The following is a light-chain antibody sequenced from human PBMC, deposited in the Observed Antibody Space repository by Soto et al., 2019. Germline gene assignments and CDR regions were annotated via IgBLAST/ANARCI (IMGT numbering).Light chain of an antibody. CDR2: WAS. CDR1: QSVLYSSNNKNY. V-gene: IGKV4-1*01. Sequence: DIVMTQSPDSLAVSLGERATINCKSSQSVLYSSNNKNYLAWYQQKPGQPPKLLIYWASTRESGVPDRFSGSGSGTDFTLTISSLQAEDVAVYYCQHYGSSARTFGQGTKLEIK. J-gene: IGKJ2*01. CDR3: QHYGSSART.